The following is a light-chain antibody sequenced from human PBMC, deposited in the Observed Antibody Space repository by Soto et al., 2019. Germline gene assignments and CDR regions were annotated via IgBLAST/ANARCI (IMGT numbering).Light chain of an antibody. CDR3: QQYGSSPIT. CDR1: QSVSTN. Sequence: EIVMTQSPATLSVSPGERATLSCRVSQSVSTNLAWYQQKPGQAPRLLIYGASTRATGIPARFTGSGSGTEFTLTISSLQSEDFAVYYCQQYGSSPITFGQGTRLEIK. CDR2: GAS. V-gene: IGKV3-15*01. J-gene: IGKJ5*01.